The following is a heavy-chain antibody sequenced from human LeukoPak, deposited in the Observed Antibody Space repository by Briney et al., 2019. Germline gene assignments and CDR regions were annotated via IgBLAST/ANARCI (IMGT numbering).Heavy chain of an antibody. D-gene: IGHD3-10*01. CDR1: GFTFSSYA. CDR2: ISSNGGST. CDR3: ASGQRGSGFDY. J-gene: IGHJ4*02. Sequence: PGGSLRLSCAASGFTFSSYAMRWVRQARGKGLEYVSAISSNGGSTYYANSVKGRFTISRDNSKNTLYLQMGSLRAEDMAVYYCASGQRGSGFDYWGQGTLVTVSS. V-gene: IGHV3-64*01.